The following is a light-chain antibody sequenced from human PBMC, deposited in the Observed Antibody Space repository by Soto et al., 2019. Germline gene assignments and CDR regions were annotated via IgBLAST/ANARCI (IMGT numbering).Light chain of an antibody. V-gene: IGKV3-15*01. CDR1: QSVTSN. CDR2: GAS. CDR3: QQYKNKPPEIT. J-gene: IGKJ5*01. Sequence: EIVMTQSPATLSVSPGGRATLSCRASQSVTSNVAWYQQKPGQSPSLLIYGASIRATGIPARFSGSGSGTEFTLTLNSLQSEDFEVYYCQQYKNKPPEITFGQGTRLDIK.